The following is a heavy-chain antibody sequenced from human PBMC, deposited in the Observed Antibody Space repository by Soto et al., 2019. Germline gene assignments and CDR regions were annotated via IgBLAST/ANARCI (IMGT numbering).Heavy chain of an antibody. D-gene: IGHD3-10*01. CDR2: ISYDGSDK. J-gene: IGHJ4*02. CDR3: VGGQYYVDY. CDR1: GFPFTSYG. V-gene: IGHV3-30*03. Sequence: QVQLVASGGGVVQPGRSLRLSCAASGFPFTSYGMHWVREGPDKGLEWVAIISYDGSDKYYADSVKGRFTISRDNSKNTLYLQMNSLRPEDTALYYCVGGQYYVDYLGQGTLVIVSS.